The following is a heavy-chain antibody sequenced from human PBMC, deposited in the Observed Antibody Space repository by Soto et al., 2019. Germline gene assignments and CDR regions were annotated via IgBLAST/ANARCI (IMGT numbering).Heavy chain of an antibody. Sequence: PGGSLRLSCAASAFTFSNYAMSWVRHAPGRGLEWVSSIRGSGGSTYYADSVKGRFTISRDNSKNTLYLQMNSLRADDTALYYYAKGSFSRWANYLEYWGPGTLVTVSS. V-gene: IGHV3-23*01. CDR2: IRGSGGST. J-gene: IGHJ4*02. CDR1: AFTFSNYA. D-gene: IGHD1-26*01. CDR3: AKGSFSRWANYLEY.